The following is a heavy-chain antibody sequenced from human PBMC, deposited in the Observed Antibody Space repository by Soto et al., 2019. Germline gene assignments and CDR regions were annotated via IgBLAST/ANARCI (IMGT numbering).Heavy chain of an antibody. V-gene: IGHV3-23*01. D-gene: IGHD6-19*01. CDR3: GKEIRGSGWSMCNY. Sequence: VQLLESGGGLVQPGGSLRLSCAASGFTFRDYAMNWVRQAPGKGLEWVSDISGSGDSARYADSVRGRFTISRDNSRNTLYLQMNSLRVDDTAVYYCGKEIRGSGWSMCNYWGQGTLVTVSS. CDR1: GFTFRDYA. J-gene: IGHJ4*02. CDR2: ISGSGDSA.